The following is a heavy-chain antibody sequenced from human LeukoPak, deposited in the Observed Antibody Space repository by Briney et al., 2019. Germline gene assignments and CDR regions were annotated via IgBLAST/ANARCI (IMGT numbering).Heavy chain of an antibody. D-gene: IGHD3-3*01. CDR2: IYTSGST. J-gene: IGHJ3*02. V-gene: IGHV4-4*07. CDR3: ARDPYYDFWSGYYSDAFDI. Sequence: SETLSLTCTVSGGSISSYYWSWIRQPAGKGLEWIGRIYTSGSTNYNPSLKSRVTMSVDTSKNQFSLKLSSVTAADTAVYYCARDPYYDFWSGYYSDAFDIWGQGTMVTVS. CDR1: GGSISSYY.